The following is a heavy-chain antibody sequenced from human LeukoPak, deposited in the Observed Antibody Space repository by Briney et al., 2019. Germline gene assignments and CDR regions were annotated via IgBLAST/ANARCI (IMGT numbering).Heavy chain of an antibody. D-gene: IGHD4-23*01. J-gene: IGHJ5*02. CDR2: INSDGSST. Sequence: GGSLRLSCAASGFTFSSYWMHWVRQAPRKGLVWVSRINSDGSSTSYADSVKGRFTISRDNAKNTLYLQMNSLRAEDTAVYYCARDQNYDGWFDPWGQGTLVTVSS. V-gene: IGHV3-74*01. CDR3: ARDQNYDGWFDP. CDR1: GFTFSSYW.